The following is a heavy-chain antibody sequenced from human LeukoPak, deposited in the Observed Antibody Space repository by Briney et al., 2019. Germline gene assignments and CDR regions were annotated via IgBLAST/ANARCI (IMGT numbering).Heavy chain of an antibody. D-gene: IGHD6-13*01. CDR1: GYTFTSYY. CDR3: ARDGGYSSSWSDY. Sequence: ASVKVSCKASGYTFTSYYMHWVRQAPGQGLEWMGWISAYNGNTNYAQKFQGRVTMTRDTSTSTVYMELSSLRSEDTAVYYCARDGGYSSSWSDYWGQGTLVTVSS. J-gene: IGHJ4*02. CDR2: ISAYNGNT. V-gene: IGHV1-46*01.